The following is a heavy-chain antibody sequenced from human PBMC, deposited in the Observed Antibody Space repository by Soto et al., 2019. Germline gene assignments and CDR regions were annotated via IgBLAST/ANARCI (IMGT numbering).Heavy chain of an antibody. CDR1: GFIFSNYA. CDR2: ISGSGDFT. D-gene: IGHD3-16*01. CDR3: VKSDCDSAACHRLAQ. J-gene: IGHJ4*01. Sequence: HPGGSLRLSCAASGFIFSNYAMSWVRQAPRKGLEWVSSISGSGDFTSYTDSVKGRFTISRDNSRSTLYLQVNNLRAEDTAVYYCVKSDCDSAACHRLAQWGQGTLVTVSS. V-gene: IGHV3-23*01.